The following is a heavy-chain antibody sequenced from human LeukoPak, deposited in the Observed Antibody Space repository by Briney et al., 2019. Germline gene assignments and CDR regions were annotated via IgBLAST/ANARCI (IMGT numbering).Heavy chain of an antibody. V-gene: IGHV3-7*01. D-gene: IGHD3-16*02. J-gene: IGHJ4*02. CDR2: IKPDGNEK. CDR3: AREYR. CDR1: GFTFSNYW. Sequence: PGGSLRLSCTASGFTFSNYWMNWVRQAPGKGLEWVAKIKPDGNEKYYVGSVKGRFTISRDNSKNSLHLQMNNLRVEDTAVYYCAREYRWGQGTLVTVSS.